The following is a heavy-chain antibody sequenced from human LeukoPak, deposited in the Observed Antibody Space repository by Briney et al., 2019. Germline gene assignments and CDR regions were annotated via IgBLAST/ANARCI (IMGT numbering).Heavy chain of an antibody. D-gene: IGHD2-21*02. J-gene: IGHJ4*02. Sequence: SETLSLTCAVYGGSFSGYYWSWIRQPPGKGLEWIGEINHSGSTNYNPSLKSRVTLSVDTSKNQFSLKLSSVTAADTAVYYCARGYEDNCGGDCYADYWGQGTLVTVSS. CDR2: INHSGST. CDR1: GGSFSGYY. CDR3: ARGYEDNCGGDCYADY. V-gene: IGHV4-34*01.